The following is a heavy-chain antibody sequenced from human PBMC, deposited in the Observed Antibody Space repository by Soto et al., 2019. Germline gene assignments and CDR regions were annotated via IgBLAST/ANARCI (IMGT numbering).Heavy chain of an antibody. V-gene: IGHV3-23*01. CDR2: LNHDGRNT. CDR1: GFTFNDFG. J-gene: IGHJ4*02. CDR3: AKDAGNEESLFDY. Sequence: EVQLLESGGDLVQSGGSLRLSCEASGFTFNDFGMSWVRQTPGKGLEWVSTLNHDGRNTHYAASVEGRFTISRDNSKNTLYLQMCSLRAEHTAIYYCAKDAGNEESLFDYWGRGTLVTVPS.